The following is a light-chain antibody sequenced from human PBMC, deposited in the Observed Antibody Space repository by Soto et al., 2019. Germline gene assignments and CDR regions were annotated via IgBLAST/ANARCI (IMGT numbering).Light chain of an antibody. CDR1: QSVGES. J-gene: IGKJ1*01. V-gene: IGKV3-20*01. Sequence: IVMTQSPGTLSLSSGERATLSCRASQSVGESLVWYQQKPGQAPRFLISDASSRATDVPDRFSGSGSGTDFSLTISRLEPEDFAVYYCQQYGDSPVTFGQGTKVDI. CDR2: DAS. CDR3: QQYGDSPVT.